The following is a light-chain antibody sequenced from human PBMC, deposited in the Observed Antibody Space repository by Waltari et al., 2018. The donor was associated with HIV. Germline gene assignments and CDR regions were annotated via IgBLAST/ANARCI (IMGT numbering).Light chain of an antibody. CDR1: QSFSSY. J-gene: IGKJ1*01. CDR3: QQRGNWPWT. V-gene: IGKV3-11*01. Sequence: EIVVTQSPATLSVSPGERATLSCRASQSFSSYLAWYQQKPGQVPRLLIYDASNRATGIPARFSGSGSGTDFTLTISSLEPEDFALYYCQQRGNWPWTFGQGTKVEIK. CDR2: DAS.